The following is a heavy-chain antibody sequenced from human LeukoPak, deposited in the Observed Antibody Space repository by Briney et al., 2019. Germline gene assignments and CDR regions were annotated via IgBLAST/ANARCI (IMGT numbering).Heavy chain of an antibody. V-gene: IGHV1-8*01. D-gene: IGHD1-14*01. CDR3: ARFHRAPHHFDL. Sequence: ASVKVSCKASGYTFTSYDINWVRQATGQGLEWMGWMNPNSGNTGYAQKFQGRVTMTRNTSISTAYMELSSLRSEDTAVYYCARFHRAPHHFDLWGQGTLVTVSS. J-gene: IGHJ4*02. CDR2: MNPNSGNT. CDR1: GYTFTSYD.